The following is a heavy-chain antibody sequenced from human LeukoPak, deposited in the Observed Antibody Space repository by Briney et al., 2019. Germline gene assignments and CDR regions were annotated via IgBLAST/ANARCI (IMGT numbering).Heavy chain of an antibody. Sequence: PSETLSLTCAVYGGSFSGYYWSWIRQPPGKGLEWIGEINHRRNTNYNPSLKSRVTISVDTSKNQFSMKLSSVTAADTAVYYCARAGDYSGYADHWGQGARVTVSS. CDR2: INHRRNT. V-gene: IGHV4-34*01. CDR1: GGSFSGYY. J-gene: IGHJ5*02. D-gene: IGHD5-12*01. CDR3: ARAGDYSGYADH.